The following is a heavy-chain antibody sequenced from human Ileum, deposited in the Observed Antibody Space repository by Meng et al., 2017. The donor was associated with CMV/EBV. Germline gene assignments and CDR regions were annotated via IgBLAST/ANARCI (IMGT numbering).Heavy chain of an antibody. J-gene: IGHJ4*02. Sequence: SETLSLTCAVYGGSFSGYYWSWIRQPPGKGLEWIGEINHSGSTNYNPSLKSRVTISVDTSKNQFSLKLSSVTAADTAVYYCARVVICGYGDPCTMDYWGQGTLVTVSS. V-gene: IGHV4-34*01. CDR2: INHSGST. D-gene: IGHD4-17*01. CDR3: ARVVICGYGDPCTMDY. CDR1: GGSFSGYY.